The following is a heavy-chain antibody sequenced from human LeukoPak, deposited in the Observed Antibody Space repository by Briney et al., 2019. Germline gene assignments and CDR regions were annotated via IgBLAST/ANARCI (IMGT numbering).Heavy chain of an antibody. V-gene: IGHV3-7*03. CDR1: GFAFSSHW. CDR3: ARNNGMDV. Sequence: GGSLRLSCAASGFAFSSHWMTWVRQVPGRGPEWVANVNRDGSETYYLDSVKGRFTISKDNTKNSLYLQMNSLRAEDTALYHCARNNGMDVWGQGTTVIVSS. J-gene: IGHJ6*02. CDR2: VNRDGSET.